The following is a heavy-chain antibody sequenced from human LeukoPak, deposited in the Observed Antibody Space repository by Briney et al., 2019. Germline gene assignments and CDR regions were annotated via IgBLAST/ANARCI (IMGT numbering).Heavy chain of an antibody. CDR1: GLTFSNYA. Sequence: GGSLRLSCAASGLTFSNYAMSWVRQAPGKGLEWVSAILGSGGSTYYADSVKGRFTVSRDNSKSTLYLQMNSLRAEDTALYYCAKWGDYDVLTGYYVPDYWGQGTLVTASS. D-gene: IGHD3-9*01. V-gene: IGHV3-23*01. J-gene: IGHJ4*02. CDR2: ILGSGGST. CDR3: AKWGDYDVLTGYYVPDY.